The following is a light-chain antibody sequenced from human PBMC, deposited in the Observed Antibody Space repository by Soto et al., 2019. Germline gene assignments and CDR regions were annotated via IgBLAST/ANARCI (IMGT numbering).Light chain of an antibody. V-gene: IGKV3-11*01. CDR3: QQRRNWPDT. J-gene: IGKJ2*01. CDR1: QSVSSY. Sequence: EIVLTQSPATLSLSPGERATLSCRASQSVSSYLAWYQQKPGQAPRLLIYDASNRATGIPARFSGSGSGTAFTLTISSLEPEDFAVYYCQQRRNWPDTFGQGTKLEIK. CDR2: DAS.